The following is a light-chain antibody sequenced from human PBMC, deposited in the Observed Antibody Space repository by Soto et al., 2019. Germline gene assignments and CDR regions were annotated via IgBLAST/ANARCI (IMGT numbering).Light chain of an antibody. V-gene: IGKV1-5*03. Sequence: DIQMTQSPSIVSASVGDRVTITCRASQRIDTWLAWYQQKPGTAPKLLIYKATILQSGVPSRFSGSGSGTEFTLTISSLQPDDFATYYCQQYNSYWTFGQGTKVDIK. CDR3: QQYNSYWT. J-gene: IGKJ1*01. CDR2: KAT. CDR1: QRIDTW.